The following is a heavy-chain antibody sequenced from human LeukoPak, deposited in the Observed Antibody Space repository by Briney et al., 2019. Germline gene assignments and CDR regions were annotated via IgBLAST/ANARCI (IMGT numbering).Heavy chain of an antibody. Sequence: PGGSLRLSCAASGFTVSSNYMSWVRQAPGKGLEWVANIKQDGSEKYYVDSVKGRFTISRDNAKNSLYLQMNSLRAEDTAVYYCARDPLPIFGVVTHPTYYYGMDVWGQGTTVTVSS. V-gene: IGHV3-7*01. CDR1: GFTVSSNY. CDR2: IKQDGSEK. D-gene: IGHD3-3*01. CDR3: ARDPLPIFGVVTHPTYYYGMDV. J-gene: IGHJ6*02.